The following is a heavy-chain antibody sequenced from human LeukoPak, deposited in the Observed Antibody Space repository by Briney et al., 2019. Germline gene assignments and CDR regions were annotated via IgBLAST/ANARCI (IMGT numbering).Heavy chain of an antibody. V-gene: IGHV3-23*01. J-gene: IGHJ4*02. CDR2: ISGSGGST. D-gene: IGHD3-22*01. CDR1: GFTFSFYA. Sequence: GGSLRLSCAASGFTFSFYAMSWVRQAPGKGLEWVSSISGSGGSTYYADSVKGRFTISRDNSKTTLYLQMNSLRAEDTAVYYCAKDQKVMVTHTSDYWGQGTLVTVPS. CDR3: AKDQKVMVTHTSDY.